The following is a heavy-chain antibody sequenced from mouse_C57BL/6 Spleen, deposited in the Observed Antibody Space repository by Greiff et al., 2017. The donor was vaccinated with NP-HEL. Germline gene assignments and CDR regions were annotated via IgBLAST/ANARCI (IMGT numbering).Heavy chain of an antibody. CDR1: GFNIKNTY. Sequence: EVNVVESVAELVRPGASVKLSCTASGFNIKNTYMHWVKQRPEQGLEWIGRIDPANGNTKYAPKFQGKATITADPSSNTAYLQLSSLTSEDTAIYYCAREGYGSNNWYFDVWGTGTTVTVSS. CDR2: IDPANGNT. CDR3: AREGYGSNNWYFDV. J-gene: IGHJ1*03. D-gene: IGHD1-1*01. V-gene: IGHV14-3*01.